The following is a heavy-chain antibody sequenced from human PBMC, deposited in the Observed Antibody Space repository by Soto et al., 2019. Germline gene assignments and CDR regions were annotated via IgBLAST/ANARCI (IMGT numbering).Heavy chain of an antibody. J-gene: IGHJ4*02. V-gene: IGHV3-23*01. CDR1: GFTFSSYA. Sequence: EVQLLESGGGLVQPGGSLRLSCAASGFTFSSYAMSWVRQAPGKGLEWVSAIRGSGGGTFYAVSVKARFSISGDNCKNTMYLQMNSLRTEDTAVYYCTKIPTTPPNYFDYWGQGTLVTVSS. D-gene: IGHD1-26*01. CDR2: IRGSGGGT. CDR3: TKIPTTPPNYFDY.